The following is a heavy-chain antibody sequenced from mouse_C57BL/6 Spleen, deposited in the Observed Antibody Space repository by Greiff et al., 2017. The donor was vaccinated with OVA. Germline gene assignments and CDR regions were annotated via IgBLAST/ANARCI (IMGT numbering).Heavy chain of an antibody. CDR1: GYTFTSYW. Sequence: QVQLQQPGAELVRPGTSVKLSCKASGYTFTSYWMHWVKQRPGQGLAWIGVIDPSDSYTNYNQKFKGKATLTVDTSSSTAYMQLSSLTSEDSAVYYCARDRYWGQGTTLTVSS. V-gene: IGHV1-59*01. J-gene: IGHJ2*01. CDR2: IDPSDSYT. CDR3: ARDRY.